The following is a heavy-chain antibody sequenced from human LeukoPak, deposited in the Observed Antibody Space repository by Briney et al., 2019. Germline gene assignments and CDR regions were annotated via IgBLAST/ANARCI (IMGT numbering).Heavy chain of an antibody. Sequence: WETLSLTCAVYGGSFSGYYWSWIRQPPGKGLEWIGEINHSGSTNYNPSLKSRVTISVDTSKNQFSLKLSSVTAADTAVYYCARVSRGAFGYWGQGTLVTVSS. CDR3: ARVSRGAFGY. CDR2: INHSGST. CDR1: GGSFSGYY. D-gene: IGHD1-26*01. V-gene: IGHV4-34*01. J-gene: IGHJ4*02.